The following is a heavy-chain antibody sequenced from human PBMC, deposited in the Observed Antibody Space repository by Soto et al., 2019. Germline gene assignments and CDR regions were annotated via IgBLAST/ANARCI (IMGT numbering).Heavy chain of an antibody. CDR2: INIDGSRT. J-gene: IGHJ4*02. CDR3: ARAHSTSFYYSDY. D-gene: IGHD2-2*01. V-gene: IGHV3-74*01. Sequence: PGGSLRLSCAASGFTFNNYWMYWVRQAPGKGLVWVSRINIDGSRTTHADSVKGRFTISRDNAKNTLYLQMNSLRDEDTAVYYCARAHSTSFYYSDYWGRGTLVTVSS. CDR1: GFTFNNYW.